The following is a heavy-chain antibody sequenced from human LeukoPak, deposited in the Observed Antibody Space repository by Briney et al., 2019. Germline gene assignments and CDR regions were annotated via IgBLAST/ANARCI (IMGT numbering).Heavy chain of an antibody. J-gene: IGHJ3*02. CDR1: GGSFSGYY. Sequence: SETLSLTCAVYGGSFSGYYWSWIRQPPGKGLEWIGEINHSGSTNYNPSLKSRVTISVDTSKNQFSLKLSSVTAADTAVYYCARTGYYDSSGYYAFDIWGQGTMVTVS. D-gene: IGHD3-22*01. CDR3: ARTGYYDSSGYYAFDI. CDR2: INHSGST. V-gene: IGHV4-34*01.